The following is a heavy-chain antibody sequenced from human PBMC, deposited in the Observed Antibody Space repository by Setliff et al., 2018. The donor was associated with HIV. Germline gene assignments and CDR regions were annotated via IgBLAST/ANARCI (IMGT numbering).Heavy chain of an antibody. V-gene: IGHV4-39*07. CDR3: ARAPQYFDMSGYYSWFYFDY. J-gene: IGHJ4*01. CDR1: GDSFSSNSNH. Sequence: SETLSLTCTVSGDSFSSNSNHWGWIRQPPGTGLEWIGNIKYGGTTYYNPSLKSRVSISIDTSKSQFSLKLTSVTAADTAVYFCARAPQYFDMSGYYSWFYFDYWGHGTLVTVS. CDR2: IKYGGTT. D-gene: IGHD3-22*01.